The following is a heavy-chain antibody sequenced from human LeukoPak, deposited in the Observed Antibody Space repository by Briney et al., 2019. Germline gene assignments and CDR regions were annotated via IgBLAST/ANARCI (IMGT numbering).Heavy chain of an antibody. V-gene: IGHV3-74*01. J-gene: IGHJ3*02. CDR2: ITSDGSST. CDR3: ARDPVASPLVAFDI. D-gene: IGHD2-21*01. Sequence: GGSLRLSCAASGFTFSSYWMHWVRQAPGKGLVWVSRITSDGSSTSYADSVKGRFTMSRDNAKNTLYLQMNSLRAEDTALYYCARDPVASPLVAFDIWGQGTMVTVS. CDR1: GFTFSSYW.